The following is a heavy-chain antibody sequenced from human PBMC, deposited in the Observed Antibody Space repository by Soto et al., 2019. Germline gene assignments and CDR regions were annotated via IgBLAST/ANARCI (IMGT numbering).Heavy chain of an antibody. D-gene: IGHD4-4*01. CDR3: ARCYSNYPRFDY. V-gene: IGHV4-59*08. Sequence: PSETLSLTCTVSGGSISSYYWSWIRQPPGKGLEWIGYIYYSGSTNYNPSLKGRVTISVDTSKNQFSLKLSSVTAADTAVYYCARCYSNYPRFDYWGQGTLVTVSS. CDR2: IYYSGST. CDR1: GGSISSYY. J-gene: IGHJ4*02.